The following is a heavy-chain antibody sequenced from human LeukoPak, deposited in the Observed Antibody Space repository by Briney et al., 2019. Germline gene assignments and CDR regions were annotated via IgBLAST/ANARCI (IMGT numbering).Heavy chain of an antibody. CDR3: TRDRSPSEYTNYARAYYYGMDV. V-gene: IGHV3-74*01. CDR1: GFIFSSHR. D-gene: IGHD1-7*01. J-gene: IGHJ6*02. Sequence: SGGSLRLSCAASGFIFSSHRMLWVRQAPGKGLVWISRISSDGSTTDYADFVKGRFTISRDSAKKTLYLQMNSLRADDSAVYYCTRDRSPSEYTNYARAYYYGMDVWGQGTTVTVSS. CDR2: ISSDGSTT.